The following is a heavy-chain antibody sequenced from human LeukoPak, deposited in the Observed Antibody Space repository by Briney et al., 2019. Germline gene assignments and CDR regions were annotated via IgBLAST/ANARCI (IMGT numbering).Heavy chain of an antibody. V-gene: IGHV4-39*01. CDR1: GGSISSYY. D-gene: IGHD3-3*01. CDR2: IYYSGST. CDR3: ARQGMDWSGYFSDY. J-gene: IGHJ4*02. Sequence: SETLSLTCTVSGGSISSYYWGWIRQPPGKGLEWIGSIYYSGSTYYNPSLKSRVTISVDTSKNQFSLKLSSVTAADTAVYYCARQGMDWSGYFSDYWGQGTLVTVSS.